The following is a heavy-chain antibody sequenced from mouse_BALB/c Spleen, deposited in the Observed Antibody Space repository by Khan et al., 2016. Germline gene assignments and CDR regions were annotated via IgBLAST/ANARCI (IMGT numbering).Heavy chain of an antibody. D-gene: IGHD2-1*01. CDR1: GFNIKDTY. CDR3: ARDGNYEAWFAY. V-gene: IGHV14-3*02. Sequence: VQLQQSGAELVKPGASVKLSCTASGFNIKDTYMHWVKQRPEQGLEWIGRIDPANGNTNYDPKFQGKAINTEDTSSNTAYLQLSSLTSEDTAVYYCARDGNYEAWFAYWGQGTLVTVSA. J-gene: IGHJ3*01. CDR2: IDPANGNT.